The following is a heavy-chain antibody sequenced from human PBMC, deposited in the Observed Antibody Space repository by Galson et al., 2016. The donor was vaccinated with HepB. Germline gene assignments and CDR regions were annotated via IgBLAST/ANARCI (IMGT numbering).Heavy chain of an antibody. CDR1: GGSFSGY. J-gene: IGHJ3*02. CDR3: ARHCGGGSCYRAFEI. V-gene: IGHV4-34*01. CDR2: INHRGST. D-gene: IGHD2-15*01. Sequence: ETLSLTCAVHGGSFSGYWSWIRQPPGKGLERIGEINHRGSTNYNPSLKSRVTISVEASKNQISLKLSSMTAADTAVYYCARHCGGGSCYRAFEIWGQGTTVTVSS.